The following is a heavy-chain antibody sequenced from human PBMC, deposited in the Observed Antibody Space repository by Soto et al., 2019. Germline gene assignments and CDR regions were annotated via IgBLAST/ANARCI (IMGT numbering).Heavy chain of an antibody. CDR2: ISGSGGST. Sequence: GGSLRLSCAASGFTFSSYAMSWVRQAPGKGLEWVSAISGSGGSTYYADSVKGRFTISRDNSKNTLYLQMNSLRAEDTAVYYCAKAPGLYSSSYYFDYWGQGTLVTVSS. J-gene: IGHJ4*02. V-gene: IGHV3-23*01. CDR3: AKAPGLYSSSYYFDY. D-gene: IGHD6-13*01. CDR1: GFTFSSYA.